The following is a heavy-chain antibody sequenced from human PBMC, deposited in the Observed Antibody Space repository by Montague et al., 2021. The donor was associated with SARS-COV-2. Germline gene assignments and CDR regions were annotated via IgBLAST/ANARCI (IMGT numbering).Heavy chain of an antibody. CDR2: IYFSGGT. Sequence: SETLSLTCTVSGDVHTGIDYFWGWVRQSPGEGLEWIGSIYFSGGTYYNPSLRNRVTISVDPSKLQLSLNLDSVTAADTAKYFCARHVRHGAAGTYFDSWGQGIPVTVSS. CDR1: GDVHTGIDYF. D-gene: IGHD3-16*01. J-gene: IGHJ1*01. CDR3: ARHVRHGAAGTYFDS. V-gene: IGHV4-39*01.